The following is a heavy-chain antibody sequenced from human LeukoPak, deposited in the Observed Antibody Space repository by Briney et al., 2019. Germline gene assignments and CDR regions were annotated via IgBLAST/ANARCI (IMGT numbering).Heavy chain of an antibody. V-gene: IGHV1-2*02. D-gene: IGHD6-6*01. J-gene: IGHJ4*02. CDR2: INPNSGGT. CDR1: GYTFTGYY. Sequence: GASVKVSCKASGYTFTGYYMHWVRQAPGQGLEWMGWINPNSGGTNYAQKFQGRVTMTRDTSISTAYMELSRLRSDDTAVYYCARDPGYSSSSRLFDYWGQGTLVTVSS. CDR3: ARDPGYSSSSRLFDY.